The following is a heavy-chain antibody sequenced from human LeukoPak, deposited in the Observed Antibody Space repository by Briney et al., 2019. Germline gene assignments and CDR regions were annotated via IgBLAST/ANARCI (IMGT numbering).Heavy chain of an antibody. CDR3: ARSVAAAGRDWFDP. V-gene: IGHV6-1*01. CDR2: TFYRSKWYN. CDR1: GDSVSTNSAA. Sequence: SQTLSLTCAISGDSVSTNSAAWNWIRQSPSRGLEWLGRTFYRSKWYNDYAASVKSRITINPDTSKNQFSLQLNSVTPEDTAVYYCARSVAAAGRDWFDPWGQGTLVTVSS. J-gene: IGHJ5*02. D-gene: IGHD6-25*01.